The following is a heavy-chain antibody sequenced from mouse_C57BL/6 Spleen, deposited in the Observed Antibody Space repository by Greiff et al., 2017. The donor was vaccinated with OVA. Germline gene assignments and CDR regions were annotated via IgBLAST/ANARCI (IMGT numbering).Heavy chain of an antibody. J-gene: IGHJ3*01. CDR1: GYSFTGYF. D-gene: IGHD1-1*01. CDR2: INPYNGDT. Sequence: VQLQQSGPELVKPGDSVKISCKASGYSFTGYFMNWVMQSHGKSLEWIGRINPYNGDTFYNQKFKGKATLTVDKSSSTAHMELRSLTSEDSAVYYCASYYYGSSYDWFAYWGQGTLVTVSA. CDR3: ASYYYGSSYDWFAY. V-gene: IGHV1-20*01.